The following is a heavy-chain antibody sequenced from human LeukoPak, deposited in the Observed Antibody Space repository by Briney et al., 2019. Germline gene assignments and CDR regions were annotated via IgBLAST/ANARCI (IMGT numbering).Heavy chain of an antibody. CDR3: AKDIGSGPTVVAFDI. V-gene: IGHV3-53*05. CDR2: IYSGGST. CDR1: GFTVSNNY. J-gene: IGHJ3*02. Sequence: GGSLRLSCAATGFTVSNNYMSWVRQAPGQGLEWVSVIYSGGSTYYADSVKGRFTISRDNAKNSLYLQMNSLRAEDTALYYCAKDIGSGPTVVAFDIWGQGTMVTVSS. D-gene: IGHD3-3*01.